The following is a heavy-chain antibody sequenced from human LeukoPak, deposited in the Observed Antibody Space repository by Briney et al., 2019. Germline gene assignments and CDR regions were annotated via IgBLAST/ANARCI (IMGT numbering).Heavy chain of an antibody. J-gene: IGHJ6*03. D-gene: IGHD2-15*01. CDR2: ISSSSSYI. V-gene: IGHV3-21*01. CDR3: ARDYSEYYYYYYMDV. Sequence: GGSLRLSCAASGFTFSSYSMNWVRQAPGKGLEWVSSISSSSSYIYYADSVKGRFTISRDNAKNSLYLQMNSLRAEDTAVYYCARDYSEYYYYYYMDVWGKGTTVTFSS. CDR1: GFTFSSYS.